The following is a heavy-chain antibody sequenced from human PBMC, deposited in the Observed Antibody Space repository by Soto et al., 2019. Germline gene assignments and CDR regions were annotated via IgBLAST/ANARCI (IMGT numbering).Heavy chain of an antibody. CDR1: GYTFTSYG. V-gene: IGHV1-18*03. D-gene: IGHD6-13*01. CDR2: ISAYNGNT. J-gene: IGHJ4*02. Sequence: ASVKVSCKASGYTFTSYGISWARQAPGQGLERIGWISAYNGNTNYAQKLQGRVTMTTDTSTSTAYMELRSLRSVDMALYYCARGTGSSWYKDKYDYWGQGTLVTVSS. CDR3: ARGTGSSWYKDKYDY.